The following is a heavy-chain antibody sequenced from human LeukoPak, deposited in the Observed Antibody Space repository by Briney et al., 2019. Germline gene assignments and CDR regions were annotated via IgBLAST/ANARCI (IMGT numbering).Heavy chain of an antibody. CDR1: GFTFSAYT. J-gene: IGHJ4*02. CDR2: VSYDGVNK. Sequence: GGSLRLSCEASGFTFSAYTLLWVRQAPGKGLDWVAVVSYDGVNKYYADSVKGRFIISRDISKNTLYLQMNSLRAEDTAVYYCAKDRPSSSWYLVLTPSYYFDYWGQGTLVTVSS. V-gene: IGHV3-30*04. CDR3: AKDRPSSSWYLVLTPSYYFDY. D-gene: IGHD6-13*01.